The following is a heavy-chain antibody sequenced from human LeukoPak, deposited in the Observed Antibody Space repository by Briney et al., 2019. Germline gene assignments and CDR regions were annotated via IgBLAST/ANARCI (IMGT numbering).Heavy chain of an antibody. CDR3: AKGNMVRGFASYFDF. J-gene: IGHJ4*02. CDR1: GFTFSTYA. CDR2: LSGSYTP. Sequence: AGSLRLSCTASGFTFSTYAMNWVRQAPGKGLEWVSALSGSYTPYSADSVKGRFTVAGDNSRKTQFLQMNSRTAEATVVYCCAKGNMVRGFASYFDFWGQGNLVTVSS. V-gene: IGHV3-23*01. D-gene: IGHD3-10*01.